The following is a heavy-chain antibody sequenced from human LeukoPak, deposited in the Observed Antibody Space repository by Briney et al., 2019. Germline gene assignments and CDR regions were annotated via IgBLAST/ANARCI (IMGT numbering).Heavy chain of an antibody. V-gene: IGHV1-46*01. CDR3: ARDPGTVGHFDY. CDR1: GYTFTSYY. CDR2: INPSGGST. J-gene: IGHJ4*02. Sequence: GASVKVSCKASGYTFTSYYMHWVRQAPGQGLEWMGIINPSGGSTSYAQTFQGRVTMTRDMSTSTVYMELSSLRSEDTAVYYCARDPGTVGHFDYWGQGTLVTVSS. D-gene: IGHD4-17*01.